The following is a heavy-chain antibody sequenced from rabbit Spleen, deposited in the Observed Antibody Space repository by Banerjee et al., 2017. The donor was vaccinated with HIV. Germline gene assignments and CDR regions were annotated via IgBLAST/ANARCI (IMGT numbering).Heavy chain of an antibody. V-gene: IGHV1S45*01. D-gene: IGHD1-1*01. CDR3: ARDLPEIVGWNFGF. J-gene: IGHJ4*02. CDR2: IATITGKT. CDR1: GFSFSNKAV. Sequence: QEQLVESGGGLVKPEGSLKLSCTASGFSFSNKAVMCWVRQALGKGLEWIGCIATITGKTFYATWAKGRFTISRASSTTVFLQVTRLTVADTATYFCARDLPEIVGWNFGFWGPGTLVTVS.